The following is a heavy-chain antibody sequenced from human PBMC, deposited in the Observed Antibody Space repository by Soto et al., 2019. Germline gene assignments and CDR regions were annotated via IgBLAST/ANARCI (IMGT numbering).Heavy chain of an antibody. J-gene: IGHJ5*02. CDR2: IYHSGST. D-gene: IGHD4-17*01. CDR3: ARSPYGDRQYNWFDP. V-gene: IGHV4-4*02. CDR1: GGSISSSNW. Sequence: SETLSLTCAVSGGSISSSNWWSWVRQPPGKGLEWMGEIYHSGSTNYNPSLKSRVTISVDKSKNQFSLKLSSVTAADTAVYFCARSPYGDRQYNWFDPWGQGTLVTVSS.